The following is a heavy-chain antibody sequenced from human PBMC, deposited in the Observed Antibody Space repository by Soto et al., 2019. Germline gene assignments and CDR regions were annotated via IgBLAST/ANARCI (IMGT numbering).Heavy chain of an antibody. Sequence: QVQLVESGGGVVQPGRSLRLSCAASGVTLSNFGMHWVRQAPGKGLEWVAVISRDGSTMLYADSVKGRFTISRDSSRNTLYLQMNRLRAEETAVYHCVGEVASGYWGQGTLVTVS. V-gene: IGHV3-30*03. D-gene: IGHD2-21*01. CDR3: VGEVASGY. CDR2: ISRDGSTM. CDR1: GVTLSNFG. J-gene: IGHJ4*02.